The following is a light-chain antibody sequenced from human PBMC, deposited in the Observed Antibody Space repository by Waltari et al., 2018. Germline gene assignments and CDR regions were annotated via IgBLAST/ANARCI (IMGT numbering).Light chain of an antibody. CDR2: WAS. Sequence: DIVLTQSPDSLAVSLVVRATVNCKSSENILSNSNNKNYLSWYQQKPGQPPKLLIYWASIRQSGVPDRFSGSGSGTDFTLTINSLQAEDVAVYFCQQYYSTPQTFGQGTKVEIK. CDR1: ENILSNSNNKNY. V-gene: IGKV4-1*01. J-gene: IGKJ1*01. CDR3: QQYYSTPQT.